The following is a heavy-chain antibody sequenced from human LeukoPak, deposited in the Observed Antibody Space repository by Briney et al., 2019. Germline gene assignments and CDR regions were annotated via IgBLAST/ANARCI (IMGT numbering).Heavy chain of an antibody. V-gene: IGHV3-23*01. CDR1: GFTFSSYA. Sequence: GGSLRLSCAASGFTFSSYAMSWVRQAPGKGLEWVSAISGSGGSTYYADSVKGRFTISRDNSKNTLYLQMSSLRAEDTAVYYCAKDLDCSSTSCSTGGMDVWGKGTTVTVSS. J-gene: IGHJ6*04. CDR2: ISGSGGST. D-gene: IGHD2-2*01. CDR3: AKDLDCSSTSCSTGGMDV.